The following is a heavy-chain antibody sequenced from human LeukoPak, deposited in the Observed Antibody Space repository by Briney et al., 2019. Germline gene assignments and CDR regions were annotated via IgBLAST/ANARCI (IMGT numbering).Heavy chain of an antibody. CDR1: AYTLTSYD. D-gene: IGHD2-21*01. J-gene: IGHJ3*02. V-gene: IGHV1-8*01. CDR3: ARVREVWWNPHDAFDI. Sequence: ASVKVSCKPSAYTLTSYDINWVRPATGQGLEWMGWMNPNSGNTGYAQKFQRRVTMIRNTSISTAYMELSSLNSEDTAVYYCARVREVWWNPHDAFDIWGQGTRVTVSS. CDR2: MNPNSGNT.